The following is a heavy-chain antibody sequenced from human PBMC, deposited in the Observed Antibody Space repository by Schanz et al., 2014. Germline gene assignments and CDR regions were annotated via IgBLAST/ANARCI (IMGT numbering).Heavy chain of an antibody. Sequence: QVQLVQSGAEVKEPGASVKVSCKASAYTFPSYGISWMRQAPGQGLEWMGWINVYNGDTKFAKTFQDRVTLTTDTSTSTAYMELRSLRSDDTAVYYCARNIIATARAYDIWGQGTMVTVSS. D-gene: IGHD6-13*01. CDR1: AYTFPSYG. J-gene: IGHJ3*02. CDR3: ARNIIATARAYDI. CDR2: INVYNGDT. V-gene: IGHV1-18*04.